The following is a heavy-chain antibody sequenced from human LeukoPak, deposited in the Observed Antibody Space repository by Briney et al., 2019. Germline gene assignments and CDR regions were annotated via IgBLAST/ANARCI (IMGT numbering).Heavy chain of an antibody. V-gene: IGHV3-9*01. CDR2: ISWNSGSI. CDR3: AVGAATAFY. Sequence: GGSLRLSCAASGFTFDDYAMRWVRQAPGKGLEGVSGISWNSGSIGYADSVKGRFTISRDNAKNSLYLQMNSLRAEDTALYYCAVGAATAFYWGQGTLVTVSS. CDR1: GFTFDDYA. D-gene: IGHD3-16*01. J-gene: IGHJ4*02.